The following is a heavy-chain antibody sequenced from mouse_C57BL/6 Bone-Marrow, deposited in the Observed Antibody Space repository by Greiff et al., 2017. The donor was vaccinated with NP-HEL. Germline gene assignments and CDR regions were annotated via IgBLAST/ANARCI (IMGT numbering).Heavy chain of an antibody. CDR3: ARSKGPYYYGSSSYYFDY. CDR1: GYTFTSYG. J-gene: IGHJ2*01. Sequence: VVGPGSSVKMSCQSSGYTFTSYGINWVKQRPGQGLEWIGYIYIGNGYTEYNEKFKGKATLTSDTSSSTAYMQLSSLTSEDSAIYFCARSKGPYYYGSSSYYFDYWGQGTTLTVSS. CDR2: IYIGNGYT. D-gene: IGHD1-1*01. V-gene: IGHV1-58*01.